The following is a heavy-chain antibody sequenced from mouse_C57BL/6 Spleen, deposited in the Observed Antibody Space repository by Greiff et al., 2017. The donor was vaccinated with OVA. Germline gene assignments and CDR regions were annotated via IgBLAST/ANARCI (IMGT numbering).Heavy chain of an antibody. D-gene: IGHD4-1*01. Sequence: EVKLVESGGGLVQPGGSLKLSCAASGFTFSDYYMSWVRQTPEKRLEWVAYISNGGGSTYYPDTVKGRFTISRDNAKNTLYLQMSRLKSEDTAMYYCARQELGPDVWGTGTTVTVSS. J-gene: IGHJ1*03. CDR2: ISNGGGST. V-gene: IGHV5-12*01. CDR3: ARQELGPDV. CDR1: GFTFSDYY.